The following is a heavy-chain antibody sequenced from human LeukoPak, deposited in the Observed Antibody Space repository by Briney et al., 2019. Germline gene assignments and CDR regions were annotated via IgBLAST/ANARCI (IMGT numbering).Heavy chain of an antibody. D-gene: IGHD3-16*02. CDR2: IKEDGSTK. V-gene: IGHV3-7*01. CDR1: GFTFTNYL. Sequence: PGGSLRLSCATAGFTFTNYLMSWVRQAQGKGLEWVANIKEDGSTKWYVDSVRGRFTISRDNAKNSLYLQMDGLRAEDTAVYYCAKSLGVGGYTRYKGFDQWGQGTLVVVSS. CDR3: AKSLGVGGYTRYKGFDQ. J-gene: IGHJ4*02.